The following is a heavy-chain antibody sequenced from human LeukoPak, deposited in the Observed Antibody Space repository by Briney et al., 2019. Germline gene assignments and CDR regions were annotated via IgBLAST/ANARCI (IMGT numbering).Heavy chain of an antibody. V-gene: IGHV4-39*02. Sequence: SETLSLTCTVSGDSISSGDYYWAWIRQPPGKGLEWIGSIYYSGTAYYNPSLKSRVTISVDTSKNQFSLNLSSVTAEDTAVYYCARDLGSSSSYFDYWGQGTLVTVSS. CDR3: ARDLGSSSSYFDY. J-gene: IGHJ4*02. D-gene: IGHD6-13*01. CDR1: GDSISSGDYY. CDR2: IYYSGTA.